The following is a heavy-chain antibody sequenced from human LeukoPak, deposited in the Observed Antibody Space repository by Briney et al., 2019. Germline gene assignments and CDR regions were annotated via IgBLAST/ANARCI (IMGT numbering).Heavy chain of an antibody. CDR3: ASLTYGPDY. D-gene: IGHD3-10*01. V-gene: IGHV3-74*01. CDR2: INDDGSAT. CDR1: GFTFSNFW. J-gene: IGHJ4*02. Sequence: GGSLRLSCAASGFTFSNFWMHWVRQAPGKGLVWVSGINDDGSATYYVDSVKGRFTIPRDNAKNTLSLQMNSLRAEDTAVYYCASLTYGPDYWGQGTLVTVSS.